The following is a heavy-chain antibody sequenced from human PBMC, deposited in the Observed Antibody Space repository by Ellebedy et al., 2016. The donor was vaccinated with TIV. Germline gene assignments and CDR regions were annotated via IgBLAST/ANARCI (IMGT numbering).Heavy chain of an antibody. Sequence: GESLKISCAASGFIVSSNDMSWVRQAPGKGLEWVSMIFSGGNTYYADSVKGRFTISRDNSKDTLYLQMNSLRAEDTAVYYCASLDYGGYNNYDYWGQGTLVTVSS. CDR1: GFIVSSND. V-gene: IGHV3-66*01. J-gene: IGHJ4*02. D-gene: IGHD4-23*01. CDR2: IFSGGNT. CDR3: ASLDYGGYNNYDY.